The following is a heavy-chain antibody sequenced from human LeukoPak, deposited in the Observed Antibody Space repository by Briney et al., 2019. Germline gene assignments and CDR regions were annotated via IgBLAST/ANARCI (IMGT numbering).Heavy chain of an antibody. CDR3: ARGAYNWIYPETYYFYNLDV. Sequence: GASVKVFCKATGGIFSSYAISWVRQAPGQGLEWMGGIIPTFGAPNYAQNFQGRVTITADESASTAFMELSSLRSDDTAVYYCARGAYNWIYPETYYFYNLDVWGQGTTVTVSS. CDR1: GGIFSSYA. CDR2: IIPTFGAP. D-gene: IGHD1-20*01. J-gene: IGHJ6*02. V-gene: IGHV1-69*01.